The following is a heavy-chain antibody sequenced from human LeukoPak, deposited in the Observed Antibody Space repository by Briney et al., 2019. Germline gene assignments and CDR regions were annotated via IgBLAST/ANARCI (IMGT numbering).Heavy chain of an antibody. CDR2: IYYSGST. CDR1: GGSISSYY. V-gene: IGHV4-59*01. J-gene: IGHJ5*02. CDR3: ARGPNWFDP. Sequence: SETLSLTCTVSGGSISSYYWSWIRQPLGKGLEWIGYIYYSGSTNYNPSLKSRVTISVDTSKNQFSLKLSSVTAADTAVYYCARGPNWFDPWGQGTLVTVSS.